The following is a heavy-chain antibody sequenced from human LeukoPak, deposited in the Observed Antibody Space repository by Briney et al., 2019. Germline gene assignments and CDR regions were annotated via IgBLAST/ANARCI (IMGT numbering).Heavy chain of an antibody. J-gene: IGHJ4*02. CDR2: ISYDGSNK. CDR1: GFTFSSNA. V-gene: IGHV3-30*03. Sequence: GRSLRLSCAASGFTFSSNAMHWVRQAPGKGLEWVAVISYDGSNKYYVDSVKGRFTISRDNSKNTLYLQMNSLRPEDTAVYFCTRAPRTAANFDYWGQGTLVTVSS. CDR3: TRAPRTAANFDY. D-gene: IGHD6-13*01.